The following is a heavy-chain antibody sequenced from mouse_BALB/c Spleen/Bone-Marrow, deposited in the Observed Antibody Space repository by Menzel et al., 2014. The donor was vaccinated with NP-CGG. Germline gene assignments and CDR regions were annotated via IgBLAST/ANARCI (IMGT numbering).Heavy chain of an antibody. CDR1: GFTFSDYY. CDR2: ISNGGGST. Sequence: EVKVADSGGGLVQPGGSLKLSCATSGFTFSDYYMYWVRQTPEKRLEWVAYISNGGGSTYYPDTVKGRFTISRDNAKNTLYLQMSRLKSEDTAMYYCARHLYGNYGAMDYWGQGTSVTVSS. J-gene: IGHJ4*01. V-gene: IGHV5-12*02. CDR3: ARHLYGNYGAMDY. D-gene: IGHD2-1*01.